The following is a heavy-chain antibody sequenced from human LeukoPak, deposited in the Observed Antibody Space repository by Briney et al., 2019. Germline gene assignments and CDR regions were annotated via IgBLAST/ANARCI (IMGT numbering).Heavy chain of an antibody. V-gene: IGHV1-18*01. CDR1: GYTFTSYG. CDR2: ISAYNGNT. CDR3: ARDLIETYCGGDCHPTLFDY. D-gene: IGHD2-21*02. Sequence: ASVKVSCKASGYTFTSYGISWVRQAPGQGLEWMGWISAYNGNTNYAQKLQGRVTMTTDTSTSTAYMELRSLRSDDTAVYYCARDLIETYCGGDCHPTLFDYWGQGTLVTASS. J-gene: IGHJ4*02.